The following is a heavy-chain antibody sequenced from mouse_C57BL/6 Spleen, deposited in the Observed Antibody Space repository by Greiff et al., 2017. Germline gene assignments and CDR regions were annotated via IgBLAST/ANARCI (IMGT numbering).Heavy chain of an antibody. CDR3: ARWGLYSNCLGY. J-gene: IGHJ2*01. CDR2: IDPSDSDT. D-gene: IGHD2-5*01. CDR1: GYTFTSYW. Sequence: VKLQQPGAELVRPGSSVKLSCKASGYTFTSYWMHWVKQRPIQGLEWIGNIDPSDSDTHYNQKFKDKATLTVDKSSSTAYMQLSSLTSEHSAVYCCARWGLYSNCLGYWGQGTTLTVSS. V-gene: IGHV1-52*01.